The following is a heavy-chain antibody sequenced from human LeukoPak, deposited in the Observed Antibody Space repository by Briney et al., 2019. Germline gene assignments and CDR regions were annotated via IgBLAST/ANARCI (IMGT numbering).Heavy chain of an antibody. Sequence: ASVKVSCKASGYTFTGYYMHWVRQAPGQGLEWMGWINPNSGGTNYAQKFQGRVTMTRDTSISTAYMELSRLRSDDTAVYYCARGPRWSSSTSPPITWGQGTLVTVSS. J-gene: IGHJ4*02. CDR1: GYTFTGYY. CDR2: INPNSGGT. CDR3: ARGPRWSSSTSPPIT. V-gene: IGHV1-2*02. D-gene: IGHD2-2*01.